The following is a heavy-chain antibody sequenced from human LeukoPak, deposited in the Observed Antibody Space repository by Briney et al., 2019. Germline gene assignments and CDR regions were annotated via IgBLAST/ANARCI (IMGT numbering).Heavy chain of an antibody. Sequence: SETLSLTCTVSGGSISSGGYYWSWIRQHPGKGLEWIGYIYYSGSTNYNPSLKSRVTISVDTSKNQFSLKLSSVTAADTAVYYCARGEGIAAAGTPWAFDYWGQGTLVTVSS. D-gene: IGHD6-13*01. V-gene: IGHV4-61*08. CDR3: ARGEGIAAAGTPWAFDY. CDR2: IYYSGST. CDR1: GGSISSGGYY. J-gene: IGHJ4*02.